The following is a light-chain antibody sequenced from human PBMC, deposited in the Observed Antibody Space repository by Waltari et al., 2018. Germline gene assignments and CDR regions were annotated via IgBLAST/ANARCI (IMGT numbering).Light chain of an antibody. J-gene: IGKJ1*01. CDR1: QSISSW. CDR2: KAS. V-gene: IGKV1-5*03. CDR3: QQYSTYLRT. Sequence: DIQMTQSPSTPSASVGDRVTITCRASQSISSWLAWYQQRPGKAPRLLSYKASTLESGVPSRFSGSGSGTEFTLTITGLQPDDFATYYCQQYSTYLRTFGQGTKVEIK.